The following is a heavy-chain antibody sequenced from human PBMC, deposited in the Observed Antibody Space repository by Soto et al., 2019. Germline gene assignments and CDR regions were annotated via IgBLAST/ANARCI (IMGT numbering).Heavy chain of an antibody. CDR2: INAGNGNT. D-gene: IGHD3-22*01. J-gene: IGHJ6*02. CDR1: GYTFTSYA. Sequence: GASVKVSCKASGYTFTSYAMHWVRQAPGQRLEWMGWINAGNGNTNYAPSFQGRVYMSTDTSANTAYMELRSLRVDDTANYYCARGGYYDRSGSRNYHYYGLKVWGQGTTVTVSS. V-gene: IGHV1-3*01. CDR3: ARGGYYDRSGSRNYHYYGLKV.